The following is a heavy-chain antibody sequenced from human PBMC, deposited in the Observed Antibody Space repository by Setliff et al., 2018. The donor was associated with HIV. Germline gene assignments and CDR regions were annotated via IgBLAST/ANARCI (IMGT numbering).Heavy chain of an antibody. V-gene: IGHV3-21*01. J-gene: IGHJ6*03. Sequence: PGGSLRLSCEASGFNFRNYAMTWVRQAPGKGLEWVSSISRSSSYIYYANSVKGRFTISRDNAKNSLYLQMNSLRAEDTAVYYCASDSSNYYYYYMDVWGNGTTVTVSS. CDR1: GFNFRNYA. CDR2: ISRSSSYI. D-gene: IGHD2-15*01. CDR3: ASDSSNYYYYYMDV.